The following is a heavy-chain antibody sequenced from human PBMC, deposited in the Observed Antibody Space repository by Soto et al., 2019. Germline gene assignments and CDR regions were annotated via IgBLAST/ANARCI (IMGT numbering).Heavy chain of an antibody. D-gene: IGHD2-2*01. CDR2: INHSGSN. Sequence: QVHLQQWGAGLLKPSETLSLTCAVYGGSFSGYYWSWIRQPPGKGLEWIGEINHSGSNNYNPSLRSRITISVDTSKNQFSLKLSSVTAADTAVYYCARGRGVVVPAAMGSGYYYYGMDVWGQGTTVTVSS. J-gene: IGHJ6*02. V-gene: IGHV4-34*01. CDR3: ARGRGVVVPAAMGSGYYYYGMDV. CDR1: GGSFSGYY.